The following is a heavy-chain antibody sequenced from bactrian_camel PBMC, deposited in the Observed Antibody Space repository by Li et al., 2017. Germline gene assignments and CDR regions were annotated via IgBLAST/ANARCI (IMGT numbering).Heavy chain of an antibody. CDR3: AVVKNPTRVRAAGIGSADFGY. CDR1: GDTDSSNC. D-gene: IGHD2*01. Sequence: VQLVESGGGLVQPGGSLKLSCVVSGDTDSSNCVGWFRQAPGKEREGIASIYTVDGSTYYADSVKGRFTISRDGSAKTMYLQMNNLKPEDSAMYYCAVVKNPTRVRAAGIGSADFGYWGQGTQVTVS. CDR2: IYTVDGST. V-gene: IGHV3S1*01. J-gene: IGHJ6*01.